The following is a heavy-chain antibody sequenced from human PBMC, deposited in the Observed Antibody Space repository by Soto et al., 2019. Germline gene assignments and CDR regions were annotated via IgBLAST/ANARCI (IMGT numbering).Heavy chain of an antibody. J-gene: IGHJ5*02. V-gene: IGHV1-3*01. CDR3: ARDGAITYYDLNWFDP. D-gene: IGHD3-3*01. Sequence: VKVSCKASGYTFTSYAMHWVRQAPGQRLEWMGWINAGNGNTKYSQKFQGRVTITRDTSASTAYMELSSLRSEDTAVYYCARDGAITYYDLNWFDPWGQGTLVTVSS. CDR2: INAGNGNT. CDR1: GYTFTSYA.